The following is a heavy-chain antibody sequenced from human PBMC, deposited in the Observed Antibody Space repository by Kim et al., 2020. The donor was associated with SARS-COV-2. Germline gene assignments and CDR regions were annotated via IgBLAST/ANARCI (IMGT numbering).Heavy chain of an antibody. Sequence: QKFQGRVTITADESTSTAYMELSSLRSEDTAVYYCAREGWSSSTPKAFDYWGQGTLVTVSS. V-gene: IGHV1-69*01. J-gene: IGHJ4*02. CDR3: AREGWSSSTPKAFDY. D-gene: IGHD6-6*01.